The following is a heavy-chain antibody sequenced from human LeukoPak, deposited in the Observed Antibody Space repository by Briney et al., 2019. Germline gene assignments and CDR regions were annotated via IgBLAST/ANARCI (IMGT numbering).Heavy chain of an antibody. D-gene: IGHD3-16*01. V-gene: IGHV4-59*01. CDR2: TYHNGDT. CDR1: GGSFSTYY. CDR3: ARGAGGPDY. Sequence: SETLSLTCTVPGGSFSTYYWSWIRQPPGKGLEYIVYTYHNGDTNYNPSLESRVTISVDTSNNQFSLRMTSVTAADMAIYYCARGAGGPDYWGRGTLVTVSS. J-gene: IGHJ4*02.